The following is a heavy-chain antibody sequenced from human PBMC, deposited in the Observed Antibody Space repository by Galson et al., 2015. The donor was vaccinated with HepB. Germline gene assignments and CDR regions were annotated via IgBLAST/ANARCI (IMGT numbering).Heavy chain of an antibody. J-gene: IGHJ4*02. D-gene: IGHD2-2*02. CDR1: GFTFNSYG. V-gene: IGHV3-30*18. Sequence: SLRLSCAAPGFTFNSYGMHWVRQAPGKGLEWVAVISYDGSNKYYADSVKGQFTISRDNSKNTLYLQMNSLRAEDTAVYYCANLLCSSTSCYRVPDYWGQGTLVTVSS. CDR2: ISYDGSNK. CDR3: ANLLCSSTSCYRVPDY.